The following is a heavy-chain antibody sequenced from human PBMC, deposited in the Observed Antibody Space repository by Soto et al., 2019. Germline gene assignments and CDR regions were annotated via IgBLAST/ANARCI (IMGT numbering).Heavy chain of an antibody. V-gene: IGHV4-4*02. J-gene: IGHJ6*02. CDR2: IYHSGST. Sequence: VQLQASGPGLVKPSGTLSLTCAVSGGSISSSNWWSWVRQPPGKGLEWIGEIYHSGSTNYNPSLKNRVTISVDKSKNQFSLKLSSATTADTAVYYCARDWGAMVRGYYGMVVWGQGTTVTVSS. D-gene: IGHD3-10*01. CDR3: ARDWGAMVRGYYGMVV. CDR1: GGSISSSNW.